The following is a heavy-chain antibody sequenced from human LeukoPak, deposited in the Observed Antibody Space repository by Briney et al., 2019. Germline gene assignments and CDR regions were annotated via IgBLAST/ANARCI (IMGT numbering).Heavy chain of an antibody. J-gene: IGHJ4*02. CDR1: GYTFTNFV. CDR3: ARDQIGVAAAAY. V-gene: IGHV1-3*01. CDR2: INPSNDDT. Sequence: ASVTVSCMASGYTFTNFVIHWVRQAPGQRLEWMGWINPSNDDTKYSQKFQGRVTITRDTSASTAYMELSSLRSEDTALYYCARDQIGVAAAAYWGQGTLVTVSS. D-gene: IGHD6-13*01.